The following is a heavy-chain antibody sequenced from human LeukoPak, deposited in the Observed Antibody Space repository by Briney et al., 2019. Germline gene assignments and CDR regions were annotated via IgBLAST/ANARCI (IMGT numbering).Heavy chain of an antibody. V-gene: IGHV1-18*01. J-gene: IGHJ4*02. CDR1: VYTFTTYG. D-gene: IGHD1-14*01. Sequence: ASVTVSCTTSVYTFTTYGVSWVRQAPGHGLEWMGWVSGYTGNTNNAERFQGRVTMTIDASTSTVYMELTNLRSDDTAVYFCARGEVSASLYYFDFWGQGTLVTVS. CDR3: ARGEVSASLYYFDF. CDR2: VSGYTGNT.